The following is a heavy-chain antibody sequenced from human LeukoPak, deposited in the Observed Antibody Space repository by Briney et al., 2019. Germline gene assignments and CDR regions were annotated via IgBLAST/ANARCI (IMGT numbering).Heavy chain of an antibody. CDR3: ARDPGWGAFDI. D-gene: IGHD6-19*01. CDR2: MNTDGSEK. CDR1: GFTFNTYS. J-gene: IGHJ3*02. Sequence: GRPLRLSCVASGFTFNTYSMNWFRQAPGKGLEWGAIMNTDGSEKGYVDSVKGRFTISRDNVKNSLYLQMNSLGVEDTAVYYCARDPGWGAFDIWGQGTMVTVSS. V-gene: IGHV3-7*01.